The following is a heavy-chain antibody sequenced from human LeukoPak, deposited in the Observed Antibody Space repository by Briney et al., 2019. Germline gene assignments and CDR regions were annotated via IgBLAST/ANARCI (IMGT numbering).Heavy chain of an antibody. Sequence: GGSLRLSCAASEFIVSINYMTWVRQAPGKGLEWVSLIYSRGDTKYADSVKGRFTISRDNSKTTLYLQMNSLRAEDTAVYYCAALPVSSSYYYYYMDVWGKGTTVTVSS. J-gene: IGHJ6*03. CDR3: AALPVSSSYYYYYMDV. CDR1: EFIVSINY. V-gene: IGHV3-66*01. CDR2: IYSRGDT. D-gene: IGHD6-13*01.